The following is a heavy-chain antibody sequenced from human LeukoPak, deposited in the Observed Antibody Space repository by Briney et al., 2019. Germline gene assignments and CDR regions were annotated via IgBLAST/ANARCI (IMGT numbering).Heavy chain of an antibody. J-gene: IGHJ4*02. V-gene: IGHV1-69*13. Sequence: SVKVSCKASGGTFSSYAISWVRQAPGQGLEWRGGIIPIFGTANYAQKFQGRVTITADESTSTAYMELSSLRSEDTAVYYCASTVRYCSGGSCYSTNFDYWGQGTPVTVSS. CDR1: GGTFSSYA. CDR2: IIPIFGTA. D-gene: IGHD2-15*01. CDR3: ASTVRYCSGGSCYSTNFDY.